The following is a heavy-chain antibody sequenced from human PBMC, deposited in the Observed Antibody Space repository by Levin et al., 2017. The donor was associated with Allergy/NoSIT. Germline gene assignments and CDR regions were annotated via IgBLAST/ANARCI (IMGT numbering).Heavy chain of an antibody. CDR2: ISDYNGNT. V-gene: IGHV1-18*01. J-gene: IGHJ6*02. CDR3: ARDSYIMDV. Sequence: GESLKISCKASAYTFTTYVISWVRQAPGQGLQWMGWISDYNGNTKYAQNRVTMTTDTSTSTPYMELRSLRSDGTAVYYCARDSYIMDVWGQGTTVTVS. D-gene: IGHD4-11*01. CDR1: AYTFTTYV.